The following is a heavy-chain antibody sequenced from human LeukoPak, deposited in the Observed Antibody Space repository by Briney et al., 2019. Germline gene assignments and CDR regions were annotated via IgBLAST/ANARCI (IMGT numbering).Heavy chain of an antibody. V-gene: IGHV4-59*11. D-gene: IGHD3-22*01. CDR2: IHSSETT. CDR3: ARDTRSYDTSGYYSFDF. Sequence: SETLSLTCTVSGVSISTHYRTWIRQPPGKGPEWIGNIHSSETTNYNPSFKSRVTNSVDTSKNQFSLELRSVTAADTAIYYCARDTRSYDTSGYYSFDFWGQGALVTVSS. CDR1: GVSISTHY. J-gene: IGHJ4*02.